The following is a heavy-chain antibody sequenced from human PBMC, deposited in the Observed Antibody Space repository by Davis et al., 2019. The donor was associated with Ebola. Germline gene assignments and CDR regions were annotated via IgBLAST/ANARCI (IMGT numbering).Heavy chain of an antibody. V-gene: IGHV3-30*18. CDR1: GFTFSSYR. D-gene: IGHD3-3*01. J-gene: IGHJ4*02. CDR3: AKDPWAYDFWSGYSDY. Sequence: GESLKISCAASGFTFSSYRLHWVRQAPGTGLEWVAVISYDGSNKYYADSVKGRFTISRDNSKNTLYLQMNSLRAEDTAVYYCAKDPWAYDFWSGYSDYWGQGTLVTVSS. CDR2: ISYDGSNK.